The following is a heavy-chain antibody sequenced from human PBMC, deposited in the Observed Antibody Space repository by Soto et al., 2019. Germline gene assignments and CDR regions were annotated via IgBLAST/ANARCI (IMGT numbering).Heavy chain of an antibody. CDR1: GFNFSTYA. J-gene: IGHJ4*02. CDR3: ASGRSGIYYFDGFDY. Sequence: VQLLESGGGVVQPGRSLRLSCAASGFNFSTYAMHWVRQAPGKGLEWVGVISYDGSNKFYTDSVKGRFSISRDNSKNTLYLQMDSLRAEDTAVFYCASGRSGIYYFDGFDYWGQGTLVTVSS. CDR2: ISYDGSNK. V-gene: IGHV3-30*04. D-gene: IGHD3-9*01.